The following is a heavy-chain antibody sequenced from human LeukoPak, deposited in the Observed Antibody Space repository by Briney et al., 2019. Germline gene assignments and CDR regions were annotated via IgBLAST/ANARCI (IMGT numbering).Heavy chain of an antibody. CDR3: ARGEMATTSDY. CDR2: ICYSGST. J-gene: IGHJ4*02. V-gene: IGHV4-59*01. CDR1: GGSISSYY. Sequence: SETLSLTCTVSGGSISSYYWSWIRQPPGKGLEWIGYICYSGSTNYNPSLKSRVTISVDTSKNQFSLKLSSVTAADTAVYYCARGEMATTSDYWGQGTLVTVSS. D-gene: IGHD5-24*01.